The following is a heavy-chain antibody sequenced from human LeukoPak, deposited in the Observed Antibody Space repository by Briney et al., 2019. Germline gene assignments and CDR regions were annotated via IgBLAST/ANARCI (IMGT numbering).Heavy chain of an antibody. CDR2: INSDGINT. Sequence: QPGGSLRLSCAASGFTFSNYWMHWVRQAPGKGLVWVSRINSDGINTSYADSVKGRFTISRDNAKNSLYLQMNSLRAEDTAVYYCARGSGSQNSGPKFDYWGQGTLVTVSS. J-gene: IGHJ4*02. CDR3: ARGSGSQNSGPKFDY. V-gene: IGHV3-74*01. D-gene: IGHD3-10*01. CDR1: GFTFSNYW.